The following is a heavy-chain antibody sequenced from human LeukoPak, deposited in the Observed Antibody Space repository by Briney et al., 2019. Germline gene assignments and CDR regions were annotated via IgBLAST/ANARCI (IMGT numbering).Heavy chain of an antibody. J-gene: IGHJ4*02. V-gene: IGHV3-23*01. D-gene: IGHD2-21*02. CDR3: AKGAYCGGGCYSFFEY. CDR1: GFDFSSYV. Sequence: PGGSLRLSCAASGFDFSSYVMIWVRQTAGKGLEWVSAITGSGDRTNYADSVKGRFTISRDNSKNTLSLQMDSLTGEDTAIYYCAKGAYCGGGCYSFFEYWGQGTLVTVSS. CDR2: ITGSGDRT.